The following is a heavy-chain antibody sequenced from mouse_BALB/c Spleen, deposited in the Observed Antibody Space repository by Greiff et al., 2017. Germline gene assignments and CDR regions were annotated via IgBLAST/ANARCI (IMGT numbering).Heavy chain of an antibody. J-gene: IGHJ1*01. D-gene: IGHD1-1*01. V-gene: IGHV1-5*01. CDR3: TRYYYGSNWYFDV. Sequence: VQLQQSGTVLARPGASVKMSCKASGYTFTSYWMHWVKQRPGQGLEWIGAIYPGNSDTSYNQKFKGKAKLTAVTSTSTAYMELSSLTNEDSAVYYCTRYYYGSNWYFDVWGAGTTVTVSS. CDR2: IYPGNSDT. CDR1: GYTFTSYW.